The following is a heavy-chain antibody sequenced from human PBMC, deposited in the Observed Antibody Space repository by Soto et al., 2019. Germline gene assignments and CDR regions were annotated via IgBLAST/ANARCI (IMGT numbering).Heavy chain of an antibody. CDR3: ARVGRLRFVEWFRPYYYYVNDG. CDR1: GGSFSGYY. D-gene: IGHD3-3*01. CDR2: INHSGST. Sequence: SETLSLSCAVYGGSFSGYYWSWIRQPPGKGLEWIGEINHSGSTNYNPSLKSRVTISVDTSKNQFSLKLSSVTAADTAVYYCARVGRLRFVEWFRPYYYYVNDGWAQGNTVTVSS. V-gene: IGHV4-34*01. J-gene: IGHJ6*02.